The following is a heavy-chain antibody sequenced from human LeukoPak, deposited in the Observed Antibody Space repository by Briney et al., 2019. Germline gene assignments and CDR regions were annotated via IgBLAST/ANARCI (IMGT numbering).Heavy chain of an antibody. CDR2: IYYSGST. Sequence: GSLRLSCAASGLTFSSYSMNWVRQAPGKGLEWIGSIYYSGSTYYNPSLKSRVTISVDTSKNQFSLKLSSVTAADTAVYYCARYCSTSCYNAFDIWGQGTMVTVSS. J-gene: IGHJ3*02. CDR1: GLTFSSYS. CDR3: ARYCSTSCYNAFDI. V-gene: IGHV4-39*07. D-gene: IGHD2-2*01.